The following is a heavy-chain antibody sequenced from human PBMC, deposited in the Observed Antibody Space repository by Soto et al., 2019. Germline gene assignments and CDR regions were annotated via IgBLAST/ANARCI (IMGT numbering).Heavy chain of an antibody. CDR1: GGTFGSYA. J-gene: IGHJ6*02. Sequence: QVQLVQSGAEVKKPGSSVKVSCKASGGTFGSYAISWVRQAPGQGLEWMGGIIPIFGTANYAQKFQGRVTITADESTSTAYMELSSLRSEDTAVYYCARDSAAAAGDYYYGMDVWGQGTTVTVSS. D-gene: IGHD6-13*01. CDR2: IIPIFGTA. CDR3: ARDSAAAAGDYYYGMDV. V-gene: IGHV1-69*01.